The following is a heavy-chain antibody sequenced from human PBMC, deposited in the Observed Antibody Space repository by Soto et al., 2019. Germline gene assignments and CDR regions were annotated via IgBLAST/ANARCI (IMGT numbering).Heavy chain of an antibody. Sequence: EVQLVESGGGWVQPGESLRLACVVPGFTVSSHYMTWVRQAPVKGLEWVSVIYSGGSTHYTDSVKGRFTISRDNSKNTLYLQMSSMRADDTAVYYCVRDGGNYGHGPLSFWGKGTLVHDSS. V-gene: IGHV3-66*01. CDR1: GFTVSSHY. CDR2: IYSGGST. CDR3: VRDGGNYGHGPLSF. D-gene: IGHD3-10*01. J-gene: IGHJ4*02.